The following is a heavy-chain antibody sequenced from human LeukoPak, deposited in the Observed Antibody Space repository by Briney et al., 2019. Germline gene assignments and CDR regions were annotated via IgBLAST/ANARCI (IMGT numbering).Heavy chain of an antibody. J-gene: IGHJ4*02. CDR2: IYHSGST. CDR3: ASVFPSLSSGWYASDY. CDR1: GGSIGSSNW. Sequence: SETLSLTCAVSGGSIGSSNWWSWVRQPPGKGLEWIGEIYHSGSTNYNPSLKSRVTISVDKSKNQFSLKLSSVTAADTAVYYCASVFPSLSSGWYASDYWGQGTLVTVSS. V-gene: IGHV4-4*02. D-gene: IGHD6-19*01.